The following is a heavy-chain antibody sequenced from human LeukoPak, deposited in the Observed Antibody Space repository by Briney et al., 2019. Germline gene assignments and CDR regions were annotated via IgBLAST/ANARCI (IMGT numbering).Heavy chain of an antibody. Sequence: SETLSLTCAVSGYSISSGYYWGWIRQPPGKGLEWIGSIYHSGSTYYNPSLKSRVTISVDTSKNQFSPKLSSVTAADTAVYYCAKIGYYYGPDYWGQGTLVTVSS. CDR1: GYSISSGYY. CDR3: AKIGYYYGPDY. J-gene: IGHJ4*02. D-gene: IGHD3-10*01. V-gene: IGHV4-38-2*01. CDR2: IYHSGST.